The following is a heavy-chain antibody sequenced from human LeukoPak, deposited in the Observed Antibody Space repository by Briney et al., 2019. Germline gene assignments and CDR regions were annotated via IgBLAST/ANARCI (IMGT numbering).Heavy chain of an antibody. CDR3: ARVPGGGTAAN. V-gene: IGHV4-61*01. J-gene: IGHJ3*01. D-gene: IGHD1-7*01. CDR1: GGSVSSGSYY. CDR2: IHYSGST. Sequence: KPSETLSLTCTVSGGSVSSGSYYWSWIRQPPGKGLDWIGYIHYSGSTNYSPPLKSRVTISVDTSKNQFSLKLSSVTAADTAVYYCARVPGGGTAANWGQGTMVTVSS.